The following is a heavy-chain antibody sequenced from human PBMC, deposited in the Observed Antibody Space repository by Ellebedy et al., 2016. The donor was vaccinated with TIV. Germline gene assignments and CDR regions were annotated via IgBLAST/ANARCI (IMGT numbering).Heavy chain of an antibody. CDR3: ASQKRVTTVVTRDY. Sequence: GESLKISCAASGFTFSSYAMHWVRQAPGRGLEWVAVISYDGSNKYYADSVKGRFTISRDNSKNTLYLQMNSLRAEDTAVYYCASQKRVTTVVTRDYWGQGTLVTVSS. CDR1: GFTFSSYA. CDR2: ISYDGSNK. J-gene: IGHJ4*02. V-gene: IGHV3-30-3*01. D-gene: IGHD4-23*01.